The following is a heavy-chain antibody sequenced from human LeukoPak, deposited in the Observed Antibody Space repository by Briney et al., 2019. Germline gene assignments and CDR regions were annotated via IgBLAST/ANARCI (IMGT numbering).Heavy chain of an antibody. J-gene: IGHJ4*02. CDR2: ISGSGGST. CDR1: GFTFSNAW. Sequence: GGSLRLSCAASGFTFSNAWMSWVRQAPGKGLEWVSAISGSGGSTYYADSVKGRFTISRDNSKNTLYLQMNSLRAEDTAVYYCAKQNSGPFDYWGQGTLVTVSS. V-gene: IGHV3-23*01. D-gene: IGHD4-23*01. CDR3: AKQNSGPFDY.